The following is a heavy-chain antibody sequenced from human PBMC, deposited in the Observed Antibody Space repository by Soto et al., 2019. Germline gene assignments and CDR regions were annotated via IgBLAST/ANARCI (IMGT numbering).Heavy chain of an antibody. V-gene: IGHV3-74*01. D-gene: IGHD3-16*02. Sequence: VQLVESGGGLVQPGGSLRLSCAPSGFTFSSYWMHWVRHAPGEGLVWVSRINTDGSTTNYADSVKCRFTISRDNAKNTLYLQMNSLRAEDTAVDYCARAGSYRLDYWGQGTLVTVS. J-gene: IGHJ4*02. CDR3: ARAGSYRLDY. CDR2: INTDGSTT. CDR1: GFTFSSYW.